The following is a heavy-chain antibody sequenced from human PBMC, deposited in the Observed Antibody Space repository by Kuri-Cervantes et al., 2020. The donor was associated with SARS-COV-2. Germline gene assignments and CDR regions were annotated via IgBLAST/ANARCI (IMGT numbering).Heavy chain of an antibody. CDR3: AREDSSGYYFDY. V-gene: IGHV4-4*02. CDR2: IYHSGST. J-gene: IGHJ4*02. D-gene: IGHD3-22*01. CDR1: GGSISSSNW. Sequence: SCAVSGGSISSSNWWSWVRQPPGKGLEWIGEIYHSGSTNYNPSLKSRVTISVDTSKNQFSLKLSSVTAADTAVYYCAREDSSGYYFDYWGQGTLVTVSS.